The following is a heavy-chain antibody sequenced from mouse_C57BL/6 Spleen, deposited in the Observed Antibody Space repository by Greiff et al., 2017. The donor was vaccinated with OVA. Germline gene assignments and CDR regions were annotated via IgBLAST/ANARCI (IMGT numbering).Heavy chain of an antibody. D-gene: IGHD2-2*01. Sequence: SGPVLVKPGASVKMSCKASGYTFTDYYMNWVKQSHGKSLEWIGVINPYNGGTSYNQKFKGKATLTVDKSSSTAYMELNSLTSEDSAVYYCARRTGGYDEAWFAYWGQGTLVTVSA. CDR2: INPYNGGT. V-gene: IGHV1-19*01. CDR3: ARRTGGYDEAWFAY. J-gene: IGHJ3*01. CDR1: GYTFTDYY.